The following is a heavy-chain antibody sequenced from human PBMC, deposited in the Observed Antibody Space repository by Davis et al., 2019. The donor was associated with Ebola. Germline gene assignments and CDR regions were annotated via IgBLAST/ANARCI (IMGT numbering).Heavy chain of an antibody. CDR1: GGTFSSYT. CDR3: ARDKMVLTDNWLDP. D-gene: IGHD4/OR15-4a*01. V-gene: IGHV1-69*05. CDR2: VIPVFGTT. J-gene: IGHJ5*02. Sequence: SVKVSCKASGGTFSSYTITWVRQAPGQGLEWMGWVIPVFGTTNYAQRFQGRVTMTTDTSTNTAFMELRSLRSDDTAMYYCARDKMVLTDNWLDPWGQGTLITVSS.